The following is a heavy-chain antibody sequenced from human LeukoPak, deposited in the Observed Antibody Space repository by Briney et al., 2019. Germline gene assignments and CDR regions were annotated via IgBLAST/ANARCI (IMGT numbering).Heavy chain of an antibody. CDR1: GGSIGSYY. CDR3: ARRTPWLTTNWFDP. D-gene: IGHD6-19*01. Sequence: SETLSLTCTVSGGSIGSYYWSWIRQPPGKGLEWIGYIYYSGSTNYNPSLKSRVTISVDTSKNQFSLKLSSVTAADTAVYYCARRTPWLTTNWFDPWGQGTLVTVSS. CDR2: IYYSGST. J-gene: IGHJ5*02. V-gene: IGHV4-59*01.